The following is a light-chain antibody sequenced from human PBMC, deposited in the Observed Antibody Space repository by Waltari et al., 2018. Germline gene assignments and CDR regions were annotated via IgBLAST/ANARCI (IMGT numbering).Light chain of an antibody. CDR3: QQYYSPPYT. Sequence: DIVMTQSPDSLAVSLGERVTLNCKSSQSLLYGGNNKNYLGWYQKTPGQPPKLLIYWASTRESGVPDRFSGSGSGTDFTLTVSSLQAEDVAVYYCQQYYSPPYTFGQGTKLEIK. V-gene: IGKV4-1*01. CDR1: QSLLYGGNNKNY. CDR2: WAS. J-gene: IGKJ2*01.